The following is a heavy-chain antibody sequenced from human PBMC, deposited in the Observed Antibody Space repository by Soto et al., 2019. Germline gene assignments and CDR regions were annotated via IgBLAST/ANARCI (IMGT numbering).Heavy chain of an antibody. Sequence: EVQLVESGGGLFQSGGSLRLSCEASGFSFITYWMNWVRQSPGKGLEWLASIKEDGSETQYVDSVKGRFTISIYNAKNSLYLQMKSLSEEASAWSYFMRSISVSFALWGQGIMVIVSS. J-gene: IGHJ4*02. CDR1: GFSFITYW. CDR2: IKEDGSET. D-gene: IGHD3-3*01. V-gene: IGHV3-7*04. CDR3: MRSISVSFAL.